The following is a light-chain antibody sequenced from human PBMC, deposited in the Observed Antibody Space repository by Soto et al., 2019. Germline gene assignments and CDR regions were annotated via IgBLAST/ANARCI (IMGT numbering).Light chain of an antibody. J-gene: IGKJ1*01. Sequence: PGERVTLSCRASQSVSSSYLTWYQQKPGQAPRLLIYGASTRATSIPARFSDSGSGTDFTLTISSLQPEDFATYYCQQYNAYPWTFGLGTKVDIK. CDR1: QSVSSSY. CDR3: QQYNAYPWT. V-gene: IGKV3D-7*01. CDR2: GAS.